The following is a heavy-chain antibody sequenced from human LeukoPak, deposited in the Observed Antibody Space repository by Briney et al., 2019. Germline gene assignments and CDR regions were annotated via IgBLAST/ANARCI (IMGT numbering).Heavy chain of an antibody. Sequence: GGPLRLSCAASGFPLSSHLMRWARQAPGKGLEKVSDIRGSGGRPYSAHSVKGRFTISRDNSKNTLYLQMNSLRAEDTAVYYCAKVYSGGSFNWFDPWGQGTLVTVSS. CDR2: IRGSGGRP. CDR1: GFPLSSHL. J-gene: IGHJ5*02. D-gene: IGHD2-15*01. CDR3: AKVYSGGSFNWFDP. V-gene: IGHV3-23*01.